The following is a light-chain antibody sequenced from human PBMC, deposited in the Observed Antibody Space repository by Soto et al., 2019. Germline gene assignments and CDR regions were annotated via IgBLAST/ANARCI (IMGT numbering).Light chain of an antibody. J-gene: IGLJ3*02. Sequence: QSVLTQPPSASGTPGQRVTISCSGTYSNVGSNVVNWYQQVPGAAPKLVIYSNDRRPSGVPDRFFGSKSGASASLAISVLQTEDEADYYCAAWDYSLIAVLFGGGTKVTVL. CDR1: YSNVGSNV. CDR3: AAWDYSLIAVL. V-gene: IGLV1-44*01. CDR2: SND.